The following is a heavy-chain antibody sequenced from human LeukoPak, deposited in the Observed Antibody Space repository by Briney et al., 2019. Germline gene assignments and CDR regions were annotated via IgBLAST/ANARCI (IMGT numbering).Heavy chain of an antibody. V-gene: IGHV3-21*01. CDR1: GFTFSSYS. D-gene: IGHD1-26*01. CDR3: ARDDGSYSRSPGFDY. CDR2: ISSSSSYI. Sequence: GGSLRLSCAASGFTFSSYSMNWVRQAPGKGLEWVSSISSSSSYIYYADSVKGRFTISRDNAKNSLYLQMNSLRAEDTAVYYCARDDGSYSRSPGFDYWGQGTLVTVSS. J-gene: IGHJ4*02.